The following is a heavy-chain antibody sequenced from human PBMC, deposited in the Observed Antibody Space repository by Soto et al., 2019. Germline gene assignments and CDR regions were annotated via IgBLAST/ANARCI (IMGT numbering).Heavy chain of an antibody. CDR2: IKQDGSEK. V-gene: IGHV3-7*01. CDR3: ARVPESHWNDDSDY. Sequence: GGSLRLSCAASGFTFSSYWMSWVRQAPGKGLEWVANIKQDGSEKYYVDSVKGRFTISRDNAKNSLYLQMNSLRAEDTAVYYCARVPESHWNDDSDYWGQGTLVTVSS. CDR1: GFTFSSYW. J-gene: IGHJ4*02. D-gene: IGHD1-1*01.